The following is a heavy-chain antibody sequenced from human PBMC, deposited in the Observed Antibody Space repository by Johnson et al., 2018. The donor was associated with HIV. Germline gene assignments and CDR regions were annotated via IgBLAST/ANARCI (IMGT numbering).Heavy chain of an antibody. Sequence: VQLVESGGGLEQPGRSLRLSCEASGFTFDDYAMHWVRQAPGKGLEWVSRISWISGTIGYADSVKGRFTISRDNSKNTLYLQMNSLRAEDTAIYYCVKGMDSSSWYAFDIWGQGTMVTVSS. CDR1: GFTFDDYA. D-gene: IGHD6-13*01. V-gene: IGHV3-9*01. CDR3: VKGMDSSSWYAFDI. J-gene: IGHJ3*02. CDR2: ISWISGTI.